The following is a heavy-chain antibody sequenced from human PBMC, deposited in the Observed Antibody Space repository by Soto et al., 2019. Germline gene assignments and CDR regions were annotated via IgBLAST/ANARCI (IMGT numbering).Heavy chain of an antibody. D-gene: IGHD3-10*01. CDR1: GYTFTSYY. J-gene: IGHJ6*02. Sequence: ASVKVSCKASGYTFTSYYMHWVRQAPGQGLEWMGIINPSGGSTSYAQKFQGRVTMTRDTFTSTVYMELSSLRSEDTAVYYCARATLWFGELLGYGMDVWGQGTTVTVSS. CDR2: INPSGGST. CDR3: ARATLWFGELLGYGMDV. V-gene: IGHV1-46*01.